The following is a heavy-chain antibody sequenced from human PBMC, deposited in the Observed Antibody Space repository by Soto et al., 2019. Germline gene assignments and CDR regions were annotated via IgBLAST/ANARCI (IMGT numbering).Heavy chain of an antibody. V-gene: IGHV1-69*12. J-gene: IGHJ4*02. CDR3: ARGDPSIAASDY. CDR1: GGTFSSYA. D-gene: IGHD6-13*01. Sequence: QVQLVQSGAEVKKPGSSVKVSCKASGGTFSSYAISWVRQAPGQGLEWMGGIIPIFGTANYAQKFQGRVXIXAXVSTSTAYRELSSLRSEDTAVDYCARGDPSIAASDYWGQGTLVTVSS. CDR2: IIPIFGTA.